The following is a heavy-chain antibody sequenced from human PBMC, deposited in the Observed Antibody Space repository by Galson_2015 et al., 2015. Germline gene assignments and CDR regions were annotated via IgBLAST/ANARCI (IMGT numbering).Heavy chain of an antibody. CDR3: AKERSWEYYYGSGDY. CDR1: GFILSRYA. D-gene: IGHD3-10*01. CDR2: ITSSGDII. V-gene: IGHV3-23*01. Sequence: SLRLSCAASGFILSRYAMTWVRQSSGKGLEWVSTITSSGDIIRYADSVKGRFTTSRDNSRNTLYLQMNSLRGEDTAVYYCAKERSWEYYYGSGDYWGQGTLVIVSS. J-gene: IGHJ4*02.